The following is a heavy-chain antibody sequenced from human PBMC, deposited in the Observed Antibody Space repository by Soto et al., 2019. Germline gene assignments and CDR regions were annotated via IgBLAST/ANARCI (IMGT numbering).Heavy chain of an antibody. Sequence: ASVKVSCKASGYTFTSYGISWVRQAPGQGLEWMGWISAYNGNTNYAQKLQGRVTMTTDTSTSTAYMELRSLRSDDTAVYYCARDWYYYGSGSYQRSDLFDYWGQGTLVTVSS. V-gene: IGHV1-18*01. J-gene: IGHJ4*02. CDR1: GYTFTSYG. D-gene: IGHD3-10*01. CDR3: ARDWYYYGSGSYQRSDLFDY. CDR2: ISAYNGNT.